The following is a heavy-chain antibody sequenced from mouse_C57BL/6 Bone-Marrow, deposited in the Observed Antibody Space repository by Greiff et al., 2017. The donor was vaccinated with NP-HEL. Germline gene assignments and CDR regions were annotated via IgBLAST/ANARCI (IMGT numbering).Heavy chain of an antibody. V-gene: IGHV5-4*03. CDR2: ISDGGSYT. CDR3: ARVDGNYVAY. CDR1: GFTFSSYA. J-gene: IGHJ3*01. Sequence: EVMLVESGGGLVKPGGSLKLSCAASGFTFSSYAMSWVRQTPEKRLEWVATISDGGSYTYYPDNVQGRFTISRDNAKNNLYLQMSHLKSEDTAMYYCARVDGNYVAYWGQGTLVTVSA. D-gene: IGHD2-1*01.